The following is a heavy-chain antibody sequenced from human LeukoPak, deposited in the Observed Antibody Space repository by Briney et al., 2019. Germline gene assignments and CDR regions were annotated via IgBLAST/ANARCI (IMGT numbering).Heavy chain of an antibody. CDR3: ASRRWLQN. D-gene: IGHD5-24*01. CDR2: INHSGST. CDR1: GGSFSGYY. Sequence: PSETLSLTCAVYGGSFSGYYWSWLRHPPGKGLEWIGEINHSGSTNYNPSLKSRVTISVDTSKNQFSLKLSSVTAADTAVYYCASRRWLQNWGQGTLVTVSS. V-gene: IGHV4-34*01. J-gene: IGHJ4*02.